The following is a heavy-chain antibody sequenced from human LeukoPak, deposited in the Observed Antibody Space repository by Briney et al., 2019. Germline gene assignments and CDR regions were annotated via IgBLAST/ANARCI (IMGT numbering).Heavy chain of an antibody. D-gene: IGHD1-26*01. Sequence: PGGSLRLSCAASGFTFSSYGMHWVRQAPGKGLEWVAVIWYDGSNKYYADSVKGRFTISGDNSKNTLYLQMNSLRAEDTAVYYCARDSKGSGDFDYWGQGTLVTVSS. CDR3: ARDSKGSGDFDY. V-gene: IGHV3-33*01. CDR1: GFTFSSYG. J-gene: IGHJ4*02. CDR2: IWYDGSNK.